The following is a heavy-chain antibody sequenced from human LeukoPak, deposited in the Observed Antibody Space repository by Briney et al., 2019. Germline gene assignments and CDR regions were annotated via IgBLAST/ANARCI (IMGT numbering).Heavy chain of an antibody. CDR3: ARVGRNNPPHAFDI. Sequence: PSETLSLTCAVYGGSFSGYYWTWIRQPPGKGLERIGELSHSGSTNYRPSLRSRVTISLDTSKNQFSLQLNSVTAADTAVYYCARVGRNNPPHAFDIWGQGTMVTVSS. CDR2: LSHSGST. CDR1: GGSFSGYY. D-gene: IGHD1/OR15-1a*01. V-gene: IGHV4-34*01. J-gene: IGHJ3*02.